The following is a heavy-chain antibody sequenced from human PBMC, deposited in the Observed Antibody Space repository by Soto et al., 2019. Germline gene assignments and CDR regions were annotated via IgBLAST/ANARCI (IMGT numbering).Heavy chain of an antibody. Sequence: SETLSLTCAVYGGSFSGHSWTWIRQSPGKGLEWIGDISHSGRVNYSPSLKSRVTISLDTSKNQFSLTLSAVTAADTAMYYCSTRAYDTNGYYRFDPWGQGTLVTVSS. V-gene: IGHV4-34*01. CDR3: STRAYDTNGYYRFDP. CDR1: GGSFSGHS. J-gene: IGHJ5*01. D-gene: IGHD3-22*01. CDR2: ISHSGRV.